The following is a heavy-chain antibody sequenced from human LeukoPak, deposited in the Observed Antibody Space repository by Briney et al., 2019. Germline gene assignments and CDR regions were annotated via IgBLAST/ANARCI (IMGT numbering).Heavy chain of an antibody. J-gene: IGHJ5*02. CDR2: ISGSGGST. D-gene: IGHD3-22*01. CDR3: ARAYGNSGYYQLPIDL. V-gene: IGHV3-23*01. CDR1: GLTFSSYG. Sequence: GGSLRLSCAASGLTFSSYGMSWVRQAPGKGLEWVSAISGSGGSTYYADSVKGRFTNSRDNSKNTLFLQMNSLRVEDTALYYCARAYGNSGYYQLPIDLWGQGTLVTVSS.